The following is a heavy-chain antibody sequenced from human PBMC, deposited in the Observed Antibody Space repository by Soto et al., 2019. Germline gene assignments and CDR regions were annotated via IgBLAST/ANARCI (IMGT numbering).Heavy chain of an antibody. CDR3: ARAIEYSSIHYGMDV. J-gene: IGHJ6*02. CDR2: IYPGDSDT. CDR1: GYSFTSYW. D-gene: IGHD6-6*01. V-gene: IGHV5-51*01. Sequence: CKGSGYSFTSYWIGWVRQMPGKGLEWMGIIYPGDSDTRYSPSFQGQVTISADKSISTAYLQWSSLKASDTAMYYCARAIEYSSIHYGMDVWGQGTTVTVSS.